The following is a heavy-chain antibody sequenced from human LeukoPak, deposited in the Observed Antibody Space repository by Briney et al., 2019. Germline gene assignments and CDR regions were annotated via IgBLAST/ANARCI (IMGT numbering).Heavy chain of an antibody. CDR2: ISSSSSYI. Sequence: GGSLRLSCAASGFTFSSYSMNCVRQAPGKGLVWVSSISSSSSYIYYAASVEGRFTISRDNAKNSLYLQMNSLIAEDTAVYYCPRNCSYDIVTGYYPYYSYCMDVWGQGTTVTVSS. CDR3: PRNCSYDIVTGYYPYYSYCMDV. CDR1: GFTFSSYS. D-gene: IGHD3-9*01. V-gene: IGHV3-21*01. J-gene: IGHJ6*02.